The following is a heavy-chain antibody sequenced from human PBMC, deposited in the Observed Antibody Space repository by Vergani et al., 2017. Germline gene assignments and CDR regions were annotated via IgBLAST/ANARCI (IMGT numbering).Heavy chain of an antibody. CDR1: GFTSAGYA. J-gene: IGHJ6*02. Sequence: EVQLEESGGGLVLPGRSLRLSCVASGFTSAGYAMHWVRQAPGKGLEWVSGISWNSNSIGYADSVKGRFTISRDNAKNSLYLQMNSLRAEDTAVYYCARDGVAAAGTHPLRYYYYYGMDVWGQGTTVTVSS. CDR3: ARDGVAAAGTHPLRYYYYYGMDV. V-gene: IGHV3-9*02. D-gene: IGHD6-13*01. CDR2: ISWNSNSI.